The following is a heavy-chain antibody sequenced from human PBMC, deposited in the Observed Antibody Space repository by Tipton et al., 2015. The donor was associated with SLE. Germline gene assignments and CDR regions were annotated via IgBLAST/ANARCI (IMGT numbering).Heavy chain of an antibody. CDR2: IEPSGTS. V-gene: IGHV4-61*09. Sequence: TLSLTCSVSGGSISSGFYCWNWIRQPAGKAVEWVGHIEPSGTSNYNPSLKSRVTLSVDTSKNQFSLNLRSVTAADTAVYYCARGDLLGYYYGMDVWGLGTTVTVSS. J-gene: IGHJ6*02. CDR3: ARGDLLGYYYGMDV. D-gene: IGHD3-16*01. CDR1: GGSISSGFYC.